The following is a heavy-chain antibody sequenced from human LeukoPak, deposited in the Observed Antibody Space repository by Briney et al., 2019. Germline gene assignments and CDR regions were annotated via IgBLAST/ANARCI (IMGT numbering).Heavy chain of an antibody. J-gene: IGHJ4*02. CDR2: ISGPGATT. V-gene: IGHV3-23*01. CDR1: GFTFSNYV. D-gene: IGHD3-16*01. Sequence: GGSLRLSCAASGFTFSNYVMSWVRQAPGKGLEWVSAISGPGATTYYADSVKGRFTISRDNSKNTLSLQVDSLRAEDTAVYYCAKDGVWGRFAYYFDYWGQGALVTVSS. CDR3: AKDGVWGRFAYYFDY.